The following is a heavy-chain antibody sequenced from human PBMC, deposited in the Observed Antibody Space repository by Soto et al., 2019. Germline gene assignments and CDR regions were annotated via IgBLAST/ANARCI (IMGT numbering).Heavy chain of an antibody. J-gene: IGHJ5*02. D-gene: IGHD2-15*01. CDR2: INPNSGGT. CDR1: GYTFTRYY. CDR3: ARDGSCSGGSGYPGTRNWFDP. Sequence: ASVKVSCKASGYTFTRYYMHWVRQAPGQGLEWMGWINPNSGGTNYAQKFQGWVNMTRDTSISTAYMELSRLRSDDTAVYYCARDGSCSGGSGYPGTRNWFDPWGQGTLVTVSS. V-gene: IGHV1-2*04.